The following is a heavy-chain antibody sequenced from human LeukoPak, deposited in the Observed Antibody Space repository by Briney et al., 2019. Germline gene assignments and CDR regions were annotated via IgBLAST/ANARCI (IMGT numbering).Heavy chain of an antibody. CDR3: ARAAQRYCSSTSCPPGWFDP. Sequence: SETLSLTCAVYGGSFSGYYWSWIRQPPGKGLEWIGEINHSGSTNYNPSLKSRVTISVDTSKNQFSLKLSSVTAADTAVYYCARAAQRYCSSTSCPPGWFDPWGQGTLVTVSS. CDR1: GGSFSGYY. V-gene: IGHV4-34*01. CDR2: INHSGST. J-gene: IGHJ5*02. D-gene: IGHD2-2*01.